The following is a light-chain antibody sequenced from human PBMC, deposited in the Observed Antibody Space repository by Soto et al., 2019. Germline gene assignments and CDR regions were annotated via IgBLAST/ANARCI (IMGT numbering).Light chain of an antibody. CDR1: QSVSSSY. CDR3: QQYDSSPRT. V-gene: IGKV3-20*01. J-gene: IGKJ4*01. CDR2: GAS. Sequence: EIVLTQSPGTLSLSPGERATLSCRASQSVSSSYLAWYQQKPGQAPRLLIYGASSRATGIPDRFSGSGSGIDFTLTISRLEPEDFAVYYWQQYDSSPRTFGGGTKVEIK.